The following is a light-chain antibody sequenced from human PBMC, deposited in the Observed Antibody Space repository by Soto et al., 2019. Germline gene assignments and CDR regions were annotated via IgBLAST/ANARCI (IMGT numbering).Light chain of an antibody. J-gene: IGLJ3*02. CDR1: SSNIGAGYD. CDR2: GNS. Sequence: QSVLTQPPSVSGAPGQMVTISCTGSSSNIGAGYDVHWYQQLPGTAPKLLIYGNSNRPSGVPDRFSGSKSGTSASLAITGLQAEDEADYDCPSYDSSLSGWVFGGGTKLTVL. V-gene: IGLV1-40*01. CDR3: PSYDSSLSGWV.